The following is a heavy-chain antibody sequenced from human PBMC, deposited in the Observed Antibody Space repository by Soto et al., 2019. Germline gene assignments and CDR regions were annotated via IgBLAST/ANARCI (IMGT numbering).Heavy chain of an antibody. CDR2: VNTDGATT. Sequence: EVELVESGGGLVQPGGSLRLSCAASGFTFSSHWMHWVRQVPGKGLVWIGRVNTDGATTSYADAVKGRFTISKDNAKNTVFLLMDGLTAEDLSTCYCAREAGYCRRTSCYRRAFDLWGQGIMVTVSP. J-gene: IGHJ3*01. CDR3: AREAGYCRRTSCYRRAFDL. D-gene: IGHD2-2*01. CDR1: GFTFSSHW. V-gene: IGHV3-74*01.